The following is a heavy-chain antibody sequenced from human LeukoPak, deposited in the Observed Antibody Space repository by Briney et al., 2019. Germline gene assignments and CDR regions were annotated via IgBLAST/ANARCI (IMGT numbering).Heavy chain of an antibody. CDR3: ASYGDYNDAFNI. D-gene: IGHD4-17*01. Sequence: PGGSLRLSCAASGFTFSSYTMNWIRQAPGKGLEWVSYISSSSRTIYYADSVKGRFTISRDNAKNSLYLQMNSLRAEDTAVYYCASYGDYNDAFNIWGQGTMVTVSS. V-gene: IGHV3-48*04. CDR1: GFTFSSYT. CDR2: ISSSSRTI. J-gene: IGHJ3*02.